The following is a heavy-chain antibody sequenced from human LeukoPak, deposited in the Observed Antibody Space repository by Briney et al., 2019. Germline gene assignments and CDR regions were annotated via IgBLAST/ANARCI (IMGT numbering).Heavy chain of an antibody. D-gene: IGHD6-19*01. CDR2: IYPADSDT. Sequence: GESLKISCKGSVYSFTSYWIGWVRQMPGKGLEWVGIIYPADSDTRYSPSFQGQVTISADKSISTAYLQWSSLKASDTAMYYCARHEYRGTAVGDYWGQGTLVTVSS. V-gene: IGHV5-51*01. J-gene: IGHJ4*02. CDR3: ARHEYRGTAVGDY. CDR1: VYSFTSYW.